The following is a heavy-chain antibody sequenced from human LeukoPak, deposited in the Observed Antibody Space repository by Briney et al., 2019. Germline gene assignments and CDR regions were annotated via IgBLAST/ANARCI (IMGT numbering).Heavy chain of an antibody. CDR3: ARDPVRGAFDI. V-gene: IGHV3-21*01. CDR2: ISSSSSYI. J-gene: IGHJ3*02. Sequence: GGSLRLSCAASGFTFSSYSMNWVRQAPGKGLEWVSSISSSSSYIYYADSVKGRFTISRDNAKNSLYLQMNSLRAEDTAVYYCARDPVRGAFDIWGQGTMVTVSS. D-gene: IGHD2/OR15-2a*01. CDR1: GFTFSSYS.